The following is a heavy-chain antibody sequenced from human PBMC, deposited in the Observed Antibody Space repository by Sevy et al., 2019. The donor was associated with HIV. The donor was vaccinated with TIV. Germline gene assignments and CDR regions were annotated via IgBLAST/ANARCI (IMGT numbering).Heavy chain of an antibody. CDR3: AKGRTSGSYSAFDI. Sequence: GGSLRLSCAASGFTFNDYAMHWVRQAPGKGLEWVSGISWNSGSIGYADSVKGRITISRDNAKNSPYLQKKSRRVEDMALYYCAKGRTSGSYSAFDIWGQGTMVTVSS. D-gene: IGHD1-26*01. CDR2: ISWNSGSI. J-gene: IGHJ3*02. CDR1: GFTFNDYA. V-gene: IGHV3-9*03.